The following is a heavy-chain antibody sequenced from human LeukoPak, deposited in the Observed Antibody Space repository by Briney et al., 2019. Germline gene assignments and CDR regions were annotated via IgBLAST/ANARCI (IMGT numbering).Heavy chain of an antibody. CDR2: ISGSGGST. CDR3: ANYQVKDLAGD. Sequence: GGSLRLSCAASGFTFSSYAMSWVRQARGKGLEWVSAISGSGGSTYYADSVKGRFTISRDNSKNTLYLQMNSLRAEDTAVYYCANYQVKDLAGDWGQGTLVTVSS. CDR1: GFTFSSYA. J-gene: IGHJ4*02. V-gene: IGHV3-23*01. D-gene: IGHD2-15*01.